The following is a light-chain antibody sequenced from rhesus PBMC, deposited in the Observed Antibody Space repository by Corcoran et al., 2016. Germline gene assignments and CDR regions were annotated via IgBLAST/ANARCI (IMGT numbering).Light chain of an antibody. J-gene: IGKJ4*01. V-gene: IGKV1-21*01. Sequence: DIQMTQSPSSLSASVGDRVTITCRASQGIIRWLAWYQQIPGKAPKLLIYKASSLKTGVPSRFSGSGSGTDFTLTISSLQPEDFATYYCQHYNSAPLTFGGGTKVETK. CDR2: KAS. CDR1: QGIIRW. CDR3: QHYNSAPLT.